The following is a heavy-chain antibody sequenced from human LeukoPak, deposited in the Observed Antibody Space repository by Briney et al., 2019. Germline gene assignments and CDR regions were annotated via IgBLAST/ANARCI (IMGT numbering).Heavy chain of an antibody. CDR3: TNNYYDTGTYYYFDY. V-gene: IGHV1-2*06. CDR2: INPNSGGT. J-gene: IGHJ4*02. CDR1: GYTFTGYY. Sequence: WASVKVSCKASGYTFTGYYMHWVRQAPGQGLEWMGRINPNSGGTNYAQKFQGRVTMTRDTSISTAYMELSRLRSDDTAVYYCTNNYYDTGTYYYFDYWGQGTLVTVSS. D-gene: IGHD3-22*01.